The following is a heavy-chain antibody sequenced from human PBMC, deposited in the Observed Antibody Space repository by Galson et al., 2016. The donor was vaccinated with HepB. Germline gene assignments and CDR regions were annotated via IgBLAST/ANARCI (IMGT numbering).Heavy chain of an antibody. CDR1: GFSFSNYA. J-gene: IGHJ4*02. V-gene: IGHV3-23*01. CDR3: AKSQALAAAGRVGTFDY. CDR2: SFASGGKT. D-gene: IGHD6-13*01. Sequence: SLRLSCADSGFSFSNYAMSWVRQAPGKRLEWVAISFASGGKTNYEDSVKGRFTISRDTSRNTVFLQMNSLRAEDTAVYYCAKSQALAAAGRVGTFDYWGQGTLVTVPS.